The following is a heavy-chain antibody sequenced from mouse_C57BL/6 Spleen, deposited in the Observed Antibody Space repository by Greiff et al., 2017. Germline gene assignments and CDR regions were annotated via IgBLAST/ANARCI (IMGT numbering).Heavy chain of an antibody. D-gene: IGHD1-1*01. Sequence: EVQGVESGGGLVQPGGSMKLSCAASGFTFSDAWMDWVRQSPEKGLEWVAEIRNKANNPATYYAESVKGRFTISRDDSKSSVYLQMNSLRAEDTGIYYCTRIYYYGSSYWYFDVWGTGTTVTVSS. CDR2: IRNKANNPAT. CDR3: TRIYYYGSSYWYFDV. CDR1: GFTFSDAW. J-gene: IGHJ1*03. V-gene: IGHV6-6*01.